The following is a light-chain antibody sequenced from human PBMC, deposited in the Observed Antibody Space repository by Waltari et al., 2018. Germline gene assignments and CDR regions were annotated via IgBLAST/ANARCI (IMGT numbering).Light chain of an antibody. CDR2: RNN. V-gene: IGLV1-47*01. CDR3: VVWDDSLSGRV. Sequence: QSVLTQPPSASGTPGQRVTIPCSGSSSTIGSDFVYWYQQLPGTAPKLLIYRNNQRPSGVPDRFSGSTSGTSASLAISGLRSEDEADYYCVVWDDSLSGRVFGGGTKLTVL. CDR1: SSTIGSDF. J-gene: IGLJ3*02.